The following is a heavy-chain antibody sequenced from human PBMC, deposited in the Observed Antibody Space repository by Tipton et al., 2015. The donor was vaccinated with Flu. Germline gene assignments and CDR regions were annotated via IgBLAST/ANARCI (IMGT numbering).Heavy chain of an antibody. D-gene: IGHD5-18*01. V-gene: IGHV1-8*01. CDR2: MNPDSGHT. Sequence: LVQSGAEVKKPGASVKVSCKASGYTFTSYDINWVRQATGQGLEWMGWMNPDSGHTDYARKFQGRVTMTRNTSTSTAYMELSGLRSEDTVVYYCARGPTAIVDYGMDVWGQGTTVTVS. CDR1: GYTFTSYD. CDR3: ARGPTAIVDYGMDV. J-gene: IGHJ6*02.